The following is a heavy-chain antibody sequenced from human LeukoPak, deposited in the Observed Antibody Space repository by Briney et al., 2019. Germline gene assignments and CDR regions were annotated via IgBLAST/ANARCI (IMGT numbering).Heavy chain of an antibody. CDR1: GFIFNNYW. CDR2: IKYDGTTK. V-gene: IGHV3-7*03. J-gene: IGHJ4*02. D-gene: IGHD1-1*01. Sequence: PGGSVRLSCAASGFIFNNYWMDWVRQTPGKGLEWVANIKYDGTTKYYVDSVKGRFTISRDSAKNSLYLQMNSLRAEDTAVYFCSRQLEEWGQGTLVTVSS. CDR3: SRQLEE.